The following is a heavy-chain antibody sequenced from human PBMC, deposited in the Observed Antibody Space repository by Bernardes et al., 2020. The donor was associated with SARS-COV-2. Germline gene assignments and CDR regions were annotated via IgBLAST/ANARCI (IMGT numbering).Heavy chain of an antibody. Sequence: GGSLRLSCAASGFTFRNFGMHWVRQAPGKGLEWVAVISFDGSNNYHADSVKGRFTISRDNPKNTLYLQMNSLRAEDTAVYYCAKGFSSASQYYYYAMDVWGQGTTVTVSS. V-gene: IGHV3-30*18. CDR1: GFTFRNFG. CDR2: ISFDGSNN. J-gene: IGHJ6*02. D-gene: IGHD6-19*01. CDR3: AKGFSSASQYYYYAMDV.